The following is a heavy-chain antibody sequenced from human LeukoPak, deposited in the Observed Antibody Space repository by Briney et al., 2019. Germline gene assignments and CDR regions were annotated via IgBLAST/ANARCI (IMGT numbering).Heavy chain of an antibody. CDR2: ISSSSSYI. Sequence: GGSLRLSCAASGFTFSPYSMNWVRQAPGKGLEWVSFISSSSSYIYYADSVRGRFTVSRDNAKNSLYLQMNSLRAEDTAVYYCARVASATGSDYWGQGTLVTVSS. J-gene: IGHJ4*02. CDR1: GFTFSPYS. CDR3: ARVASATGSDY. D-gene: IGHD1-1*01. V-gene: IGHV3-21*01.